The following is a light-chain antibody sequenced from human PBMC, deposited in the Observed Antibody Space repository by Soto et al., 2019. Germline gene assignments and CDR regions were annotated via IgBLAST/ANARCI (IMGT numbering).Light chain of an antibody. CDR2: DAS. V-gene: IGKV3-11*01. J-gene: IGKJ4*01. CDR3: QLLALT. Sequence: EIVLTQSPATLSLSPGERATLSCRASQSVSSYLAWYQQKPGQAPRLLIYDASNRATGIPARFSGSGSGTDFTLTISSLEPEDFAVYYCQLLALTFGGGTKVEIK. CDR1: QSVSSY.